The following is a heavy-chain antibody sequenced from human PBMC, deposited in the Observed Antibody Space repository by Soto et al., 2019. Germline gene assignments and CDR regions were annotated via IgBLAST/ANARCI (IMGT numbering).Heavy chain of an antibody. CDR3: ARRLSGYGAGPDY. D-gene: IGHD5-12*01. CDR1: GYTFTNYY. V-gene: IGHV1-46*01. J-gene: IGHJ4*02. Sequence: VQLVQSGAEVKKPGASVKVSCKASGYTFTNYYMHWVRQAPGQGLEWMGIINPNGGSTTYAQNFPGRVTMTRDTSTTTVYRELSSLRSEDTAVYYCARRLSGYGAGPDYWGQGTLVTVSS. CDR2: INPNGGST.